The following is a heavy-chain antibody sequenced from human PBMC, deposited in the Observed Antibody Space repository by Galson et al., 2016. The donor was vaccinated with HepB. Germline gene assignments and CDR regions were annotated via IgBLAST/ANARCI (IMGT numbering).Heavy chain of an antibody. V-gene: IGHV2-5*02. Sequence: PALVKPTQTLTLTCAFSGFSLSTRGVGVIWIRRPPGKALEWLAHVYWDDDKRYNPSLKTRLTITRDTSKNQVVLTMTNMDPVYTATYSCAHGAFVFGVEFVTRFDPWGQGTLVTVAS. CDR1: GFSLSTRGVG. D-gene: IGHD3-3*01. CDR2: VYWDDDK. J-gene: IGHJ5*02. CDR3: AHGAFVFGVEFVTRFDP.